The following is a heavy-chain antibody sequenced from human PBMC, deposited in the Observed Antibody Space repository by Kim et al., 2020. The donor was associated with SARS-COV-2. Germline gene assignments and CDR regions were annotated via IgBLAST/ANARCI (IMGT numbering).Heavy chain of an antibody. CDR3: ARETTRPRGY. Sequence: YTNYADSLKGRFTNARDNAKNSLYLQMKSLRAEDTAVYYCARETTRPRGYWGQGTLVTVSS. V-gene: IGHV3-11*05. CDR2: YT. J-gene: IGHJ4*02. D-gene: IGHD3-10*01.